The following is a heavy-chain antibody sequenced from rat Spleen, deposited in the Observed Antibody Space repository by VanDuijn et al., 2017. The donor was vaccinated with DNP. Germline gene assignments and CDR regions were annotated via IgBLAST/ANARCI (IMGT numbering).Heavy chain of an antibody. D-gene: IGHD1-11*01. CDR3: ARWGEGADY. CDR2: ISSGGST. J-gene: IGHJ2*01. V-gene: IGHV2-6*01. Sequence: QVQLKESGPGLVQPSQTLSLTYTVPGFSLTSYTVSWVRQPPGKGLEWIAAISSGGSTYYNSALKSRLSISRDTSKSQVFLKMNSLQTEDTAMYFCARWGEGADYWGQGVMVTVSS. CDR1: GFSLTSYT.